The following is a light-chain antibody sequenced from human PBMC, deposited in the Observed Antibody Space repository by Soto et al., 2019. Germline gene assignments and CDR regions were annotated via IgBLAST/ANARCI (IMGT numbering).Light chain of an antibody. J-gene: IGKJ2*01. CDR1: QSISSY. V-gene: IGKV1-39*01. Sequence: DIQMTQSPSSLSASVGDRVTITCRASQSISSYLNWYQQKPGKAPKLLIYAASSLQSGVPSRFSGSGSGTDFTLTISRLQPEDFATYYCQQRDTFGQGTKLEIK. CDR2: AAS. CDR3: QQRDT.